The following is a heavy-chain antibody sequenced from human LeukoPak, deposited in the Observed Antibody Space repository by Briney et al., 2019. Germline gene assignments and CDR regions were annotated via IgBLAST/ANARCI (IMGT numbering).Heavy chain of an antibody. CDR3: AREQRRYCSSTSCRLDYYYYYYMDV. CDR2: INPNSGGT. V-gene: IGHV1-2*02. Sequence: GASVKVSCKASGYTFTGYYMHWVRQAPGQGLEWMGWINPNSGGTNYAQKFQGRVTMTRDTSISTAYMELSRLRSEDTAVYYCAREQRRYCSSTSCRLDYYYYYYMDVWGKGTTVTVSS. CDR1: GYTFTGYY. D-gene: IGHD2-2*01. J-gene: IGHJ6*03.